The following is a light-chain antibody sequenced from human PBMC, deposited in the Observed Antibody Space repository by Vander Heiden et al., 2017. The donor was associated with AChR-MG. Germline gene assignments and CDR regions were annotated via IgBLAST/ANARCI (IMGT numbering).Light chain of an antibody. V-gene: IGLV2-14*01. CDR2: DVN. CDR3: SSYTNTSTSRVV. J-gene: IGLJ2*01. Sequence: QSALTQPASVSGSPGHSITISCTGTSSYVGAYDYVSWYQQHPGKATKMMVFDVNNRPSGVSHRFSCSKSGNTASVTISGLQAEDEADDYCSSYTNTSTSRVVFGGGTKVTVL. CDR1: SSYVGAYDY.